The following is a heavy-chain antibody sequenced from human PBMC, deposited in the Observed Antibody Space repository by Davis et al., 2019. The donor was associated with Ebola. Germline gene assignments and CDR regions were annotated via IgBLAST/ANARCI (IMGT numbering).Heavy chain of an antibody. Sequence: PGGSLRLSCTVSGGSVSSGSYYWSWIRQPPGKGLEWIGYIYYSGSTNYNPSLKSRVTISVDTSKNQFSLKLSSVTAADTAVYYCARDGRERAHWGQGTLVTVSS. CDR3: ARDGRERAH. V-gene: IGHV4-61*01. D-gene: IGHD1-26*01. J-gene: IGHJ4*02. CDR1: GGSVSSGSYY. CDR2: IYYSGST.